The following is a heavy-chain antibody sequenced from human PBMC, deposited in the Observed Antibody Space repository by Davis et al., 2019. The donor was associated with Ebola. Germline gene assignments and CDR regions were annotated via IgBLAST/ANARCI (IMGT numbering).Heavy chain of an antibody. J-gene: IGHJ4*02. V-gene: IGHV4-34*01. Sequence: MPGGSLRLSCAVYGGSFSGYYWSWIRQPPGKGLEWIGEINHSGSTNYNPSLKSRVTISVDTSKNQFSLKLSSVTAADTAVYYCARDEGYSYGLGHWGQGTLVTVSS. CDR2: INHSGST. CDR1: GGSFSGYY. D-gene: IGHD5-18*01. CDR3: ARDEGYSYGLGH.